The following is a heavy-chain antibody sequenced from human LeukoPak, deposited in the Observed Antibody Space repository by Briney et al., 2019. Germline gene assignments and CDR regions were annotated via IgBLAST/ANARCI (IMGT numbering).Heavy chain of an antibody. J-gene: IGHJ4*02. CDR1: GFTFSSYS. CDR2: ISSSSSYI. D-gene: IGHD2/OR15-2a*01. V-gene: IGHV3-21*01. CDR3: AREVSMAHDY. Sequence: SEGSLRLSCAASGFTFSSYSMNWVRQAPGKGLEWVSSISSSSSYIYYADSVKGRFTISRDNAKNSLYLQMNSLRAEDTAVYYCAREVSMAHDYWGQGTLVTVSS.